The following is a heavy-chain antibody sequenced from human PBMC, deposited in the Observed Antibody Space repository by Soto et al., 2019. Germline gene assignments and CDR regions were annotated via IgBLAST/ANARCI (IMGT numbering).Heavy chain of an antibody. CDR1: GGSISSGGYY. D-gene: IGHD5-18*01. CDR2: IYCSGST. J-gene: IGHJ4*02. V-gene: IGHV4-31*03. CDR3: ATTRYSYGFYFDY. Sequence: LSLTCTVSGGSISSGGYYWSWIRQHPGKGLEWIGYIYCSGSTYYNPSLKSRVTISVDTSKNQFSLKLSSVTAADTAVYYCATTRYSYGFYFDYWGQGTEVTVSS.